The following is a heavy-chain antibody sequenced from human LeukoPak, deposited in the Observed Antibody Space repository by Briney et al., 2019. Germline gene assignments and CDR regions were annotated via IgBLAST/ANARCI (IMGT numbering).Heavy chain of an antibody. V-gene: IGHV3-64D*06. Sequence: PGGSLRLSCSASGFTVTHYAMHWVRQAPGKGLEYVSAVDANGRTTHYADSVKGRSTISRDDSKNTLYLHMSSLRPEDTAIYYCYCRDDLPAWGQGTLVTISS. CDR3: YCRDDLPA. CDR2: VDANGRTT. J-gene: IGHJ5*02. CDR1: GFTVTHYA. D-gene: IGHD5-24*01.